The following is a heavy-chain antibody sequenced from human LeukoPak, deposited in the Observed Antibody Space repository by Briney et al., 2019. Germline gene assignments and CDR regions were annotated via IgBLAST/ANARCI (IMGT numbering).Heavy chain of an antibody. CDR2: INHSGST. V-gene: IGHV4-34*01. Sequence: SETLSLTCAVYGGSFSGYYWSWIRQPPGKGLEWIGEINHSGSTNYNPSLKSRVIISVDTSKNQFSLKLSSVTAADTAVYYCARAGDFWSGYYHGMDVWGQGTTVTVSS. J-gene: IGHJ6*02. CDR1: GGSFSGYY. D-gene: IGHD3-3*01. CDR3: ARAGDFWSGYYHGMDV.